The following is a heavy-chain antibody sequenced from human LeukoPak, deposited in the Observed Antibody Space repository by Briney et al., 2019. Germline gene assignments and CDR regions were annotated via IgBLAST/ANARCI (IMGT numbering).Heavy chain of an antibody. Sequence: ASVKVSCKASGYTFTSYGISWVRQAPGQGLEWMGWISAYNGNTNYAQKLQGRVTMTTDTSTSTAYMELRSLRSDDTAVYYCATSAWFGELPDYWGQGTLVTVSS. CDR3: ATSAWFGELPDY. CDR1: GYTFTSYG. D-gene: IGHD3-10*01. V-gene: IGHV1-18*01. J-gene: IGHJ4*02. CDR2: ISAYNGNT.